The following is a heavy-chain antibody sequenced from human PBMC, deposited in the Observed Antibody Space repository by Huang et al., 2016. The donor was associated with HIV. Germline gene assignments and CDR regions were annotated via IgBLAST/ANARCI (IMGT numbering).Heavy chain of an antibody. J-gene: IGHJ4*02. CDR1: GDSFSDYF. CDR2: VNHRGSV. CDR3: ARPKMTAIPSDSSWSFFDF. V-gene: IGHV4-34*01. Sequence: QVRLEQWGPNLLKPSDTLSLKCAVYGDSFSDYFCTWIRQSPVKGLELIGAVNHRGSVTHNPSLRSRVSMSVDPSKNQIYLNLTSVSAADSAVYFCARPKMTAIPSDSSWSFFDFWGRGTPVTVSS. D-gene: IGHD3-3*01.